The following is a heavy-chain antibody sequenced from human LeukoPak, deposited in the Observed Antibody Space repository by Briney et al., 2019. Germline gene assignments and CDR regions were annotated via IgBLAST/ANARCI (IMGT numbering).Heavy chain of an antibody. V-gene: IGHV4-4*07. CDR2: IYTSGST. J-gene: IGHJ5*02. Sequence: SETLSLTCTVSGGSISSYYWNWIRQPAGKGLEWIGRIYTSGSTNYNPSLKSRVTMSVDTSKSQFSLKLSSVTAADTAVYYCAREGYCSGGSCYNNWFDPWGQGTLVTVSS. CDR1: GGSISSYY. CDR3: AREGYCSGGSCYNNWFDP. D-gene: IGHD2-15*01.